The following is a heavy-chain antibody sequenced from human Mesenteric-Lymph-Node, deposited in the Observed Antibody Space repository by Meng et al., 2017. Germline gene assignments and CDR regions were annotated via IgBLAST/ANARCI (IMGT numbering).Heavy chain of an antibody. J-gene: IGHJ4*02. V-gene: IGHV3-21*01. CDR3: ARVDYDSSGYYYVVRPYYFDY. Sequence: ETLSLTCTVSGGSISSSSYYWGWIRQPPGKGLEWVSSISSSSSYIYYADSVKGRFTISRDNAKNSLYLQMNSLRAEDTAVYYCARVDYDSSGYYYVVRPYYFDYWGQGTLVTVSS. CDR1: GGSISSSS. D-gene: IGHD3-22*01. CDR2: ISSSSSYI.